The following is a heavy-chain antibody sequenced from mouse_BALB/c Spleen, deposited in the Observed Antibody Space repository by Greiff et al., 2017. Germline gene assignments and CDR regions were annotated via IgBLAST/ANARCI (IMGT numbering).Heavy chain of an antibody. V-gene: IGHV3-2*02. CDR3: AAYYGNFYYFDY. Sequence: VQLQQSGPGLVKPSQSLSLTCTVTGYSITSDYAWNWIRQFPGNKLEWMGYISYSGSTSYNPSLKSRISITRDTSKNQFFLQLNSVTTEDTATYYCAAYYGNFYYFDYWGQGTTLTVSS. CDR2: ISYSGST. D-gene: IGHD2-10*01. J-gene: IGHJ2*01. CDR1: GYSITSDYA.